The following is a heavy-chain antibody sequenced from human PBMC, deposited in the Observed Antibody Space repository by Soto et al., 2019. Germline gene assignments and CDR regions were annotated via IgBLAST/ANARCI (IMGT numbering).Heavy chain of an antibody. D-gene: IGHD3-22*01. V-gene: IGHV4-34*01. CDR2: INHSGST. CDR3: ARGPGSYYYDSSGYYDY. CDR1: GGSFSGYY. J-gene: IGHJ4*02. Sequence: SETLSLTCAVYGGSFSGYYWSWIRQPPGKGLEWIGEINHSGSTNYNPSLKSRVAISVDTSKNQFSLKLSSVTAADTAVYYCARGPGSYYYDSSGYYDYWGQGTLVTVSS.